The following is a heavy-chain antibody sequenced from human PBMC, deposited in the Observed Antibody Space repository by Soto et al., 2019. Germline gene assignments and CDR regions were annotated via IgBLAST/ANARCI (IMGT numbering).Heavy chain of an antibody. CDR1: GFTFSSYA. Sequence: AGGSLRLSCAASGFTFSSYAMHWVRQAPGKGLEWVAVISYDGSNKYYADSVKGRFTISRDNSKNTLYLQMNSLRAEDTAVYYCARDKAYSSSSKGYYYYGMDVWGQGTTVTVSS. D-gene: IGHD6-6*01. CDR2: ISYDGSNK. CDR3: ARDKAYSSSSKGYYYYGMDV. V-gene: IGHV3-30-3*01. J-gene: IGHJ6*02.